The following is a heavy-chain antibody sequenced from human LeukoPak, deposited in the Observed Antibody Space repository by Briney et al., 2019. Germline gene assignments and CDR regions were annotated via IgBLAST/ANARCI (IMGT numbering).Heavy chain of an antibody. CDR1: GDSISSNAVG. J-gene: IGHJ5*02. Sequence: SQTLSLTCAISGDSISSNAVGWNWIRQSPSRGLEWLGRTYYRSKWYNDSAISVEGRITINPDTSKNQFSLQLNSVTPEDTAVYYCARDVPSSTWSPGTYNWFDPWGQGTLVIVSS. CDR3: ARDVPSSTWSPGTYNWFDP. D-gene: IGHD6-13*01. V-gene: IGHV6-1*01. CDR2: TYYRSKWYN.